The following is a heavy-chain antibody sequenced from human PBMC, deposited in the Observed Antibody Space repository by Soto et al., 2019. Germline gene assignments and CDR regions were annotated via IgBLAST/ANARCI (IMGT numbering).Heavy chain of an antibody. V-gene: IGHV4-39*01. D-gene: IGHD4-17*01. CDR1: GASIITDSYF. Sequence: SETLSLTCTVSGASIITDSYFWVWIRQSPRRGLELIGSISYSGRTYDNPSLQSRITMSIDASKNQFSLKLTSVSTADTAVYYCARRRASDYGGNHHPYYFDRWGQGALGTVS. CDR2: ISYSGRT. CDR3: ARRRASDYGGNHHPYYFDR. J-gene: IGHJ4*02.